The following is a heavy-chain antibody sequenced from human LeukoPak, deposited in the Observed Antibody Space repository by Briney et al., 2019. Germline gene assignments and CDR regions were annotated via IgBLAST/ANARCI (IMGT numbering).Heavy chain of an antibody. Sequence: GGSLRLSCAASGFTFSSYWMTWVRQAPGKGLEWVANIKEDGSEKYYVDSVKGRFTISRDNAKNSLYLQMNSLRVEGTAIYYCARDHWNFDRWGPGTLVTVSS. V-gene: IGHV3-7*01. CDR3: ARDHWNFDR. CDR1: GFTFSSYW. CDR2: IKEDGSEK. J-gene: IGHJ5*02. D-gene: IGHD1-1*01.